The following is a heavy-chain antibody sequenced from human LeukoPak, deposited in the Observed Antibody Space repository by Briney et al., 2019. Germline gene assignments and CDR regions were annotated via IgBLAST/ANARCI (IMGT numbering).Heavy chain of an antibody. J-gene: IGHJ3*02. CDR1: GDSISSGDYY. CDR2: ISSSGST. CDR3: ARGPYSYDSSGAFDI. Sequence: SETLSLTCTVSGDSISSGDYYWSWIRQPAGKGLEWIGRISSSGSTNYDPSLKSRVTISVDTSKNQFSLKLSSVTAADTAVYFCARGPYSYDSSGAFDIWGQGTMVTVSS. V-gene: IGHV4-61*02. D-gene: IGHD3-22*01.